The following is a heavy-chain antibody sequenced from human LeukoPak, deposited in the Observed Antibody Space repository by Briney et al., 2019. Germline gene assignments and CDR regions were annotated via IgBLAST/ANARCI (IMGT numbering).Heavy chain of an antibody. J-gene: IGHJ4*02. CDR2: ISSSTSII. D-gene: IGHD2-15*01. Sequence: PGGSLSLSCAASGFRVSKNYMNWVRQAPGKGLQWVSYISSSTSIIYYADSVKGRFTISRDNAKNSLYLQMNSLRDEDTAVYYCARDGGKGGNSDYWGQGTLVTVSS. CDR3: ARDGGKGGNSDY. CDR1: GFRVSKNY. V-gene: IGHV3-48*02.